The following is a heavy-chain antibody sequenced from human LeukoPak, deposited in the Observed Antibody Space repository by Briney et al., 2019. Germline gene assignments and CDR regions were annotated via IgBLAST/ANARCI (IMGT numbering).Heavy chain of an antibody. CDR2: ISSSSTI. D-gene: IGHD5-18*01. CDR3: ARSPRHAAMVMVP. CDR1: GFTFSSYS. V-gene: IGHV3-48*01. J-gene: IGHJ5*02. Sequence: PGGSLRLSCAASGFTFSSYSMNWVRQAPGKGLEWVSYISSSSTIYYADSVKGRFTISRDNAKNSLYLQMNSLRAEDTAVYYCARSPRHAAMVMVPWGQGTLVTVSS.